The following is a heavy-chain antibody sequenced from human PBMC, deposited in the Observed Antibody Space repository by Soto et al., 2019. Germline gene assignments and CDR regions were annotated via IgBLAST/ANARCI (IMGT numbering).Heavy chain of an antibody. V-gene: IGHV3-30*18. CDR3: AKDQASGQGSFDS. Sequence: AGSLRLSCAASGFSFNIYGMHWVRQAPDKGLEWVALMSYDGSNQYYADSVKGRFTISRDNSRNTPFLQMNSLRADDTAVYYCAKDQASGQGSFDSWGQGTLVTVSS. CDR2: MSYDGSNQ. J-gene: IGHJ4*02. CDR1: GFSFNIYG.